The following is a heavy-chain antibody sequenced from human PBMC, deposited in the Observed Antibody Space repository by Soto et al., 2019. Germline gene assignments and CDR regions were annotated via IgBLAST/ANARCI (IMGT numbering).Heavy chain of an antibody. Sequence: EVQRLESGGGLVQPGGSLRLSCAASGVTFSNYAVTWVRQAPGKGLEWVSTISGRGGSTYYADSVKGRFTISRDNSKNTLYLQMHSLRAEDTAVYYCAKDQGSSWYEIDYWGQGTLVTVSS. J-gene: IGHJ4*02. V-gene: IGHV3-23*01. CDR1: GVTFSNYA. CDR2: ISGRGGST. CDR3: AKDQGSSWYEIDY. D-gene: IGHD6-13*01.